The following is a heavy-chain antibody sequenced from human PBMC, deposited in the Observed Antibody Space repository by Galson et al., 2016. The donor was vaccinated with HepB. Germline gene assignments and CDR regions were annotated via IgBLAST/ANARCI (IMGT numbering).Heavy chain of an antibody. J-gene: IGHJ6*02. CDR2: ISSSSTI. CDR1: GFTFSDFN. CDR3: ARRAYSSSWYISYGMDV. V-gene: IGHV3-69-1*01. Sequence: SLRLSCAASGFTFSDFNMHWVRQPPGKGLEWVSYISSSSTIYYADSVKGRFTISRDNAKNSLYLQMDSLRAEDTAVYYCARRAYSSSWYISYGMDVWGQGTTVTVSS. D-gene: IGHD6-13*01.